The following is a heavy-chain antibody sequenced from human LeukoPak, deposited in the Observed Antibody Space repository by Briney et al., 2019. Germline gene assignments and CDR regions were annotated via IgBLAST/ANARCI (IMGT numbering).Heavy chain of an antibody. V-gene: IGHV4-59*12. CDR2: IYYSGTT. CDR1: GGSISSYY. D-gene: IGHD3-10*01. CDR3: ARDSRVTMIRERSSYGMDV. J-gene: IGHJ6*02. Sequence: KPSETLSLTRTVSGGSISSYYWSWVRQPPGKGLEGIGCIYYSGTTDYNPSLKSRVTMSIDTSKSQFSLKLSSVTAADTAVYYCARDSRVTMIRERSSYGMDVWGQGTTVTVSS.